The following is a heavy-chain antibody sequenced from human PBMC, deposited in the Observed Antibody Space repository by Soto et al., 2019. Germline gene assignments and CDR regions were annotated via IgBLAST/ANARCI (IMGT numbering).Heavy chain of an antibody. D-gene: IGHD6-13*01. V-gene: IGHV4-39*01. J-gene: IGHJ4*02. CDR3: ARLIAAAGGNRAY. Sequence: PSETLSLTCTVSGGSISSGGYYWSWIRQPPGKGLEWIGYIYYSGSTYYNPSLKSRVTISADTSKNQFSLKLSSVTAADTAVYYCARLIAAAGGNRAYWGQRTLVTVPQ. CDR1: GGSISSGGYY. CDR2: IYYSGST.